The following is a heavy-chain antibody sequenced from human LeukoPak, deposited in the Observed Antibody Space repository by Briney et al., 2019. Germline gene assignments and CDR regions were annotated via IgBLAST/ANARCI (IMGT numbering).Heavy chain of an antibody. CDR3: ARVGYSSGWYGGY. CDR1: GFTFSSYG. J-gene: IGHJ4*02. Sequence: GRSLRLSCAASGFTFSSYGMHWVRQAPGKGLQWVALISHDGSNKYYADSVRGRFTISRDNSKNTLYLQMNSLRAEDTAVYYCARVGYSSGWYGGYWGQGTLVTVSS. CDR2: ISHDGSNK. D-gene: IGHD6-19*01. V-gene: IGHV3-30*03.